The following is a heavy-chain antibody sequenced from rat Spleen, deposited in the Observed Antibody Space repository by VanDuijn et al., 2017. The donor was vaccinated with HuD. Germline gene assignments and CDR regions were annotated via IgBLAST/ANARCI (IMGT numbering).Heavy chain of an antibody. D-gene: IGHD1-2*01. CDR3: AKAIVAIPDY. CDR2: ISTDGGST. V-gene: IGHV5-58*01. Sequence: EVQLVETGGGLVQPGRSLKLSCVASGFTFSSYWMYWIRQAPGKGLEWVSSISTDGGSTYYSDSVKGRFTISRDNAENTVYLQMNSLRSEDTATYYCAKAIVAIPDYWGQGVMVTVSS. CDR1: GFTFSSYW. J-gene: IGHJ2*01.